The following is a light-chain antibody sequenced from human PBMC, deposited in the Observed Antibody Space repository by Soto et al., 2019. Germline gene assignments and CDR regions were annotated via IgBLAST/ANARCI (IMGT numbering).Light chain of an antibody. CDR1: QGVSSTY. CDR3: QQYGPSPMYT. Sequence: EIVLTQSPGTLSLSPGERATLSCRASQGVSSTYFAWYQQKPGQAPRLLMYDASSRATGIPDRFSGSGSGTDFTLTISRLEPEYFAMYYCQQYGPSPMYTFGQGTNLEIK. J-gene: IGKJ2*01. V-gene: IGKV3-20*01. CDR2: DAS.